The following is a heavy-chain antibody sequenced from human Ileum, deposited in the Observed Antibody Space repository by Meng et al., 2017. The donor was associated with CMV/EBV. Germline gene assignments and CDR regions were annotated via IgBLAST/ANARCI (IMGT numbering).Heavy chain of an antibody. CDR1: GFTFSRYD. V-gene: IGHV3-30*02. J-gene: IGHJ4*02. CDR3: ANDFRSASIY. CDR2: IGYDGSNK. Sequence: LSCEASGFTFSRYDMHWVRQAPGKGLEWVTFIGYDGSNKHYADSVKGRFTISRDNSKNTLFLQMNSLRLEDTAVYYCANDFRSASIYWGQGTLVTVSS. D-gene: IGHD3-3*01.